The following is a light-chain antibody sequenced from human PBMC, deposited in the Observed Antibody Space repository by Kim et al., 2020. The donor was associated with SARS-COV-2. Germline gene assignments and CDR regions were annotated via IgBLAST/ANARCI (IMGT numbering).Light chain of an antibody. CDR3: QAWHSSTHNYV. CDR1: KLGDKY. CDR2: QDN. J-gene: IGLJ1*01. V-gene: IGLV3-1*01. Sequence: SYELTQPPSVSVSPGQTASITCSGYKLGDKYVSWYQQKPGQSPVVLIYQDNQRPSGIPERFSGSNSGNTATLTISGTQAMDEADYYCQAWHSSTHNYVFGAGPKVTVL.